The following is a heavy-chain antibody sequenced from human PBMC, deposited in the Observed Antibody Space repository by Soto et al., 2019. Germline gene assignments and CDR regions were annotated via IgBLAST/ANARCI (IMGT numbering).Heavy chain of an antibody. CDR2: ISGSGGST. Sequence: PGGSLRLSCAASGFTFSSYAMSWVRQAPGKGLEWVSAISGSGGSTYYADSVKGRFTISRDNSKNTLYLQMNSLRAEDTAVYYYAKGTSEWELLGYFDYWGQGTLVTVSS. V-gene: IGHV3-23*01. CDR1: GFTFSSYA. D-gene: IGHD1-26*01. J-gene: IGHJ4*02. CDR3: AKGTSEWELLGYFDY.